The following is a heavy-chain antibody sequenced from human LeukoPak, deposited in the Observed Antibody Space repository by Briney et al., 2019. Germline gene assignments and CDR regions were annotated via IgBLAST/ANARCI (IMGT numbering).Heavy chain of an antibody. CDR3: ARQTTVTTGFDP. V-gene: IGHV1-69*05. D-gene: IGHD4-11*01. Sequence: ASVKVSCKASGGTFSSYAISWVRQAPGQGLEWMGRIIPIFGTANYAQKFQGRVTITTDGSTSTAYMELSSLRSEDTAVYYCARQTTVTTGFDPWGQGTLVTVSS. CDR2: IIPIFGTA. CDR1: GGTFSSYA. J-gene: IGHJ5*02.